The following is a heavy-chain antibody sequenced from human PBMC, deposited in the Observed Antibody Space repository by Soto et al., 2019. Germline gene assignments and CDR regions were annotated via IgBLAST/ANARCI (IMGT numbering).Heavy chain of an antibody. CDR3: ATRDTEECGQH. Sequence: ASLKSQCQTSGSTCNTYAMHWLHQAPGRWLEWMGWINAGNGNTKYSQKFQGRVTITRDTSASTAYMELSSLRSEDTAGYYCATRDTEECGQH. J-gene: IGHJ1*01. V-gene: IGHV1-3*01. D-gene: IGHD2-21*01. CDR1: GSTCNTYA. CDR2: INAGNGNT.